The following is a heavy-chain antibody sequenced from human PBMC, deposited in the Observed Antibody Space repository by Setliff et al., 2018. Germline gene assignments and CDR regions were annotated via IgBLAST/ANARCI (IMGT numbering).Heavy chain of an antibody. CDR3: ATFRGYTYGYDY. J-gene: IGHJ4*02. V-gene: IGHV4-39*01. CDR2: VDRSGNT. D-gene: IGHD5-18*01. Sequence: SSETLSLTCTLSGDSISRSTYYWGWIRQSPGKGLDWIGTVDRSGNTFYNPSLNSRVTMTTDASTNTAYMELRSLGSDDTAVYYCATFRGYTYGYDYWGQGTLVTVSS. CDR1: GDSISRSTYY.